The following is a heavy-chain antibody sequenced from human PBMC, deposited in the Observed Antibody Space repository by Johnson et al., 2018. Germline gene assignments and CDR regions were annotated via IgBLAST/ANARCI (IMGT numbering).Heavy chain of an antibody. V-gene: IGHV3-49*03. J-gene: IGHJ6*03. Sequence: EQLQEAGGGLVQPGRSLRLSCTASGFNFIHYAMTWFRLAPGKGLEWVGFIRSTGNGGTTDYAASVKGRFTLSRDDSKSIVFLQLNNLEDEDTAVYYCSRVGGAAEPYYYYMDVWGKGTTVTVSS. D-gene: IGHD4/OR15-4a*01. CDR3: SRVGGAAEPYYYYMDV. CDR1: GFNFIHYA. CDR2: IRSTGNGGTT.